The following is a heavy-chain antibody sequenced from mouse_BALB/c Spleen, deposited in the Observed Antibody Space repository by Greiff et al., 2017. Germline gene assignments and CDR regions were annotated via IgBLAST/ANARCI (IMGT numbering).Heavy chain of an antibody. Sequence: QVQLQQSGPELVRPGVSVKISCKGSGYTFTDYAMHWVKQSHAKSLEWIGVISTYYGNTNYNQKFKGKATMTVDKSSSTAYMELARLTSEDSAVYYCTRPGGSSPAWFAYWGQGTLVTVSA. D-gene: IGHD1-1*01. CDR3: TRPGGSSPAWFAY. CDR1: GYTFTDYA. J-gene: IGHJ3*01. CDR2: ISTYYGNT. V-gene: IGHV1-67*01.